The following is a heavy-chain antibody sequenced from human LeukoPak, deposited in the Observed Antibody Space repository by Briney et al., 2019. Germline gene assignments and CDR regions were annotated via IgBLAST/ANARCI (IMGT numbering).Heavy chain of an antibody. Sequence: GGSXRLSCXXSGFTFSSNYMSWVRQAPGKGLEWVSVIYSGGSTYYADSVKGRFTISRDNSKNTLYLQMNSLRAEDTAVYYCARSGNDAFDIWGQGTMVTVSS. CDR3: ARSGNDAFDI. D-gene: IGHD1-14*01. J-gene: IGHJ3*02. CDR2: IYSGGST. V-gene: IGHV3-66*01. CDR1: GFTFSSNY.